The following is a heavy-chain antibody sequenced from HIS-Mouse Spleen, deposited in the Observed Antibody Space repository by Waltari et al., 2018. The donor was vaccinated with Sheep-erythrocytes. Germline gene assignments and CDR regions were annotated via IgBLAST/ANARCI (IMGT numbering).Heavy chain of an antibody. J-gene: IGHJ4*02. CDR2: IKSKTDGGRT. CDR3: TTDLYYDFWSGSKYFDY. Sequence: EVQLVESGGGLVKPGGSLRLSCAASGFPFSNAWMSGVRQAPGKGLEWVGRIKSKTDGGRTDYAAPVKGRFTISRDDSKNTLYLQMNSLKTEDTAVYYCTTDLYYDFWSGSKYFDYWGQGTLVTVSS. CDR1: GFPFSNAW. D-gene: IGHD3-3*01. V-gene: IGHV3-15*01.